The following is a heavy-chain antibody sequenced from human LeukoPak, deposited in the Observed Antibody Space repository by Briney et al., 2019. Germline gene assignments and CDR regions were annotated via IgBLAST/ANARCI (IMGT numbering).Heavy chain of an antibody. Sequence: ASVKVSCKASGYTFTSYAMNWVRRAPGQGLEWLGWFNTNTGNPTYAQGFTGRFVFSLDTSVSTAYLQISSLKAEDTAVYYCAREPDYYGSGSSPYYFDYWGQGTLVTVSS. CDR2: FNTNTGNP. V-gene: IGHV7-4-1*02. D-gene: IGHD3-10*01. CDR1: GYTFTSYA. CDR3: AREPDYYGSGSSPYYFDY. J-gene: IGHJ4*02.